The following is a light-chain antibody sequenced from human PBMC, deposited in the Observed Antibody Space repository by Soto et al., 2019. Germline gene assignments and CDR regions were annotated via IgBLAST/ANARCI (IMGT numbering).Light chain of an antibody. CDR3: QQYTHWPVWS. J-gene: IGKJ1*01. CDR2: KAS. Sequence: DIKMTQSPSTLPASVGDRVTITCRASQSISSWLAWYQQKPGKAPKLLIYKASSLESGVPARFSGSGSGTEFTLTISSLQSEDFAMYYCQQYTHWPVWSFGQGTKVDIK. V-gene: IGKV1-5*03. CDR1: QSISSW.